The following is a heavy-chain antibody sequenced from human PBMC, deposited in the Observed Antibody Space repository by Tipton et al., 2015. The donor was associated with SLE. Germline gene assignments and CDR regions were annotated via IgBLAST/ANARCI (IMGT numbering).Heavy chain of an antibody. Sequence: QSGAEVKKPGSSVKVSCKASGGTFSSYAISWVRQAPGQGLEWMGGIIPIFGTANYAQKFQGRVTITTDESTSTAYMELSSLRSEDTAVYYWARRDRYDDLWSIPGYFDYWGQGTLVTVSS. J-gene: IGHJ4*02. CDR3: ARRDRYDDLWSIPGYFDY. D-gene: IGHD3-3*01. CDR1: GGTFSSYA. CDR2: IIPIFGTA. V-gene: IGHV1-69*05.